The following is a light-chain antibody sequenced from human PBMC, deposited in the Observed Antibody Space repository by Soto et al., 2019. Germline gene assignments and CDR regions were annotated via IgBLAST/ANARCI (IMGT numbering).Light chain of an antibody. J-gene: IGLJ1*01. CDR3: CSYVSSKTYV. CDR2: DVG. V-gene: IGLV2-11*01. CDR1: SSDVGGYNY. Sequence: QSVLTQPRSVSGSPGQSVTISCTGTSSDVGGYNYVSWYQQHPGKAPKLMIYDVGKRPSGVPDRFSGSKSDNTASLTIPGLQAEDEADYYCCSYVSSKTYVFGTGTKVTVL.